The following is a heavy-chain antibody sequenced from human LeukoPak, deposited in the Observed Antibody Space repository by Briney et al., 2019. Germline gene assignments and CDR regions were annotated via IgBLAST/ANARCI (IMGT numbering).Heavy chain of an antibody. CDR1: GYSFTSYW. D-gene: IGHD3-10*01. CDR3: ATNTMFRGIHAFDI. V-gene: IGHV5-51*01. J-gene: IGHJ3*02. CDR2: IYPGDSDT. Sequence: GESLKISCKGSGYSFTSYWIGWVRQMPGKGLEWMGIIYPGDSDTRYSPSFQGQVTISADKSISTAYLQWSILKASDSAMYYCATNTMFRGIHAFDIWGQGTMVTVSS.